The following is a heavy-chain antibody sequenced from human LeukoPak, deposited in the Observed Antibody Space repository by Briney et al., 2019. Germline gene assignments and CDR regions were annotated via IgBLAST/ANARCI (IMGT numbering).Heavy chain of an antibody. J-gene: IGHJ5*02. CDR3: ARAGGTMVRGPDVVLNWFDP. CDR2: IYTSGST. CDR1: GGSISSYY. Sequence: SETLSLTCTVSGGSISSYYGSWIRQPAGKGLEWIGRIYTSGSTNYNPSLKSRVTISVDKSKNQFSLKLSSVTAADTAVYYWARAGGTMVRGPDVVLNWFDPWGQGTLVTVSS. V-gene: IGHV4-4*07. D-gene: IGHD3-10*01.